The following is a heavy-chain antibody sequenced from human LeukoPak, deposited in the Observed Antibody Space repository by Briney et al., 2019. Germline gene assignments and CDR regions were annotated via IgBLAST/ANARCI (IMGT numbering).Heavy chain of an antibody. D-gene: IGHD6-13*01. J-gene: IGHJ4*02. V-gene: IGHV3-23*01. CDR3: TKSGIAAAGSLVYFDY. CDR1: GFTFSDYA. Sequence: GGSLRLSCAASGFTFSDYAMNWVRQAPGKGLEWVSAISGSGGSAYYADSVKGRFTISRDNSKNTLYLQMNSLRAEDTAVYYCTKSGIAAAGSLVYFDYWGQGTLVTASS. CDR2: ISGSGGSA.